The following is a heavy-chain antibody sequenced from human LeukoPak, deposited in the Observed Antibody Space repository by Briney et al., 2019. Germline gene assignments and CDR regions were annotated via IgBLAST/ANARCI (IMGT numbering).Heavy chain of an antibody. CDR1: GGSISSGDYH. V-gene: IGHV4-30-4*01. CDR2: IYYSGST. J-gene: IGHJ4*02. CDR3: AREVTTVTTLDY. D-gene: IGHD4-17*01. Sequence: SETLSLTCSASGGSISSGDYHLSCIRPPPGTLLEWIGYIYYSGSTNYNPSLKSRVNISVHTSKNQFSLKLSSVTAADTAVYYCAREVTTVTTLDYWGQGTLVTVSS.